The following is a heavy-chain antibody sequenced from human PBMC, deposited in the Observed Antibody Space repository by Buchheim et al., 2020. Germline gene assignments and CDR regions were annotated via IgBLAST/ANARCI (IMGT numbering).Heavy chain of an antibody. CDR1: GYSFTSYW. V-gene: IGHV5-10-1*01. Sequence: EVQLVQSGAEVKKPGESLRISCKGSGYSFTSYWISWVRQMPGKGLEWMGRIDPSDSYTYYSPSFQGHVTISADTSISTAYLQWSSLKASDTAMYYCARHDYYDSSGYYPEYFQHWGQGTL. J-gene: IGHJ1*01. D-gene: IGHD3-22*01. CDR3: ARHDYYDSSGYYPEYFQH. CDR2: IDPSDSYT.